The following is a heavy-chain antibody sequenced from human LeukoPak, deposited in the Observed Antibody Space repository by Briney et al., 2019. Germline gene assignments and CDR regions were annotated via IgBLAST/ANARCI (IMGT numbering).Heavy chain of an antibody. D-gene: IGHD6-19*01. CDR2: TYYRSKWYN. CDR3: ARDLGNTGWYTFDY. Sequence: SQTLSVTCDISGDSVSSINGAWNWIRQSPSRGLEWLGRTYYRSKWYNEYAVSMEGRITIIPDTSKNQFSLQLIYVTPEDTAVYYCARDLGNTGWYTFDYWGQGTLVTVSS. V-gene: IGHV6-1*01. J-gene: IGHJ4*02. CDR1: GDSVSSINGA.